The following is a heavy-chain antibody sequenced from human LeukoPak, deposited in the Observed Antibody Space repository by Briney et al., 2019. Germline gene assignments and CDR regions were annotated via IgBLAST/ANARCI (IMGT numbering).Heavy chain of an antibody. CDR3: VRVYSMIRQYLDS. Sequence: PSETLSLTCTVSGYSVRSGYYWGWIRQSPGKSLEWIGTMYHSGNTHYNPSLTSRVTISADTSKNQFSLRLSSVTAADTAVYFCVRVYSMIRQYLDSWGQGTLVTVSS. J-gene: IGHJ4*02. CDR2: MYHSGNT. D-gene: IGHD2-21*01. CDR1: GYSVRSGYY. V-gene: IGHV4-38-2*02.